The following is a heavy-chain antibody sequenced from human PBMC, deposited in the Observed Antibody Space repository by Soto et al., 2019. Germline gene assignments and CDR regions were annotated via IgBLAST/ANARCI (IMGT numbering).Heavy chain of an antibody. J-gene: IGHJ4*02. D-gene: IGHD3-10*01. Sequence: SSETLSLTCTVSGGSISSYYWSWIRQPPGKGLEWIGYIYYSGSTNYNPSLKSRVTISVDTSKNQFSLKLSSVTAADTAVYYCARQDREQNYGSGSYLGYWGQGTLVTVSS. CDR2: IYYSGST. V-gene: IGHV4-59*08. CDR1: GGSISSYY. CDR3: ARQDREQNYGSGSYLGY.